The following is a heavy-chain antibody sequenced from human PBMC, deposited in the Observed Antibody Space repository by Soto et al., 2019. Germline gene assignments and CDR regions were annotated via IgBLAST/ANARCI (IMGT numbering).Heavy chain of an antibody. V-gene: IGHV3-30*18. J-gene: IGHJ5*02. CDR1: GFIFSSYG. CDR2: ISHDGSNK. CDR3: AKLIGGVKEIGGTGNWLDP. D-gene: IGHD3-3*01. Sequence: GGSLRLSCAASGFIFSSYGMYWIRQAPGKGLEWVAGISHDGSNKYYGDSVKGRCTISRDNSKNTLFLQIDSLRAEDTAVYYCAKLIGGVKEIGGTGNWLDPWGQGNLVTVSS.